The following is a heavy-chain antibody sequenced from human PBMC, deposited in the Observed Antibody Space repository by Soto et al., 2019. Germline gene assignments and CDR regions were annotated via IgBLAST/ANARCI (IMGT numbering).Heavy chain of an antibody. Sequence: LRVSCAASGFTFSSYGMHWVRQATGKGLEWVAVISYDGSNKYYADSVKGRFTISRDNSKNTLYLQMNSLRAEDTAVYYCVKDLGDNGYYYSGMAVWGHGTTVTVSS. D-gene: IGHD2-21*02. CDR2: ISYDGSNK. V-gene: IGHV3-30*18. CDR1: GFTFSSYG. J-gene: IGHJ6*02. CDR3: VKDLGDNGYYYSGMAV.